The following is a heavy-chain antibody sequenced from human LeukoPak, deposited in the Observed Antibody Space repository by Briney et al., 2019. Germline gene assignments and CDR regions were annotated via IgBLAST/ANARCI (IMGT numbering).Heavy chain of an antibody. CDR1: GFTFSSYA. CDR2: ITASGGNT. J-gene: IGHJ4*02. CDR3: AKGNGYSYGRYYFDY. D-gene: IGHD5-18*01. V-gene: IGHV3-23*01. Sequence: GGSLRLSCAASGFTFSSYAMGWVRQAPGKGLEWVSAITASGGNTYYADSVKGRFTISRDNSKNTLYLQVNSLRAEDTALYYCAKGNGYSYGRYYFDYWGQGTLVTVSS.